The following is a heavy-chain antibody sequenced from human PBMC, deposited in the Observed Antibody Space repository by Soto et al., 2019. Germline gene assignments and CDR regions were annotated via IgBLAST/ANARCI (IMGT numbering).Heavy chain of an antibody. Sequence: SETLSLTCTVSGGSISSGSYYWNWIRQHPGKGLEWIGYSHYSGSPYYNPSLKSRVIISVDTSKNQFSLKLSSVTAADTAVYYCEREVPDSVGYYLDYWGQGTLVTVSS. J-gene: IGHJ4*02. V-gene: IGHV4-31*03. CDR3: EREVPDSVGYYLDY. CDR2: SHYSGSP. CDR1: GGSISSGSYY. D-gene: IGHD3-22*01.